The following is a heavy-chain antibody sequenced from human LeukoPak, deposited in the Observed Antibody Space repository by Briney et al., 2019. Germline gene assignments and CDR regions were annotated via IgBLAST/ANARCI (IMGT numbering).Heavy chain of an antibody. Sequence: SETLSLTCTVSGGSISSYYWSWIRQPPGRGLEWIGYIYYSGSTNYNPSLKSRVTISTDTSKNQFSLKLSSVTAADTAVYYCARHAVDCSSGTCYLARYIDYWGQGTLVTVSS. D-gene: IGHD2-15*01. V-gene: IGHV4-59*08. CDR3: ARHAVDCSSGTCYLARYIDY. CDR1: GGSISSYY. CDR2: IYYSGST. J-gene: IGHJ4*02.